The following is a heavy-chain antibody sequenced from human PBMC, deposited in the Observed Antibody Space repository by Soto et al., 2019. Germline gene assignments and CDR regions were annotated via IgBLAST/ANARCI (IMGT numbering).Heavy chain of an antibody. Sequence: GGSLRLSCAASGFTFSSYSMNWVRQAPGKGLEWVSSISSSSSYIYYADSVKGRFTISRDNAKNSLYLRMNSLRAEDTAVYYCARVVDYYDPYYYYGMDVWGQGTTVTVSS. CDR2: ISSSSSYI. D-gene: IGHD3-22*01. J-gene: IGHJ6*02. CDR3: ARVVDYYDPYYYYGMDV. V-gene: IGHV3-21*01. CDR1: GFTFSSYS.